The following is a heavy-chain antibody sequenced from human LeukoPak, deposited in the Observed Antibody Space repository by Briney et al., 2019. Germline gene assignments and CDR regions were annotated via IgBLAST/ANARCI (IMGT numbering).Heavy chain of an antibody. CDR2: VSGSADRA. Sequence: PGGSLRLSCAASGFTFNDYAMGWVRQAPGKGLEWVSSVSGSADRAYYADSVKGRFTISRDNSKNTLYLQMNSLRAEDTAVYYCARDGPSKVPAALYYFDYWGQGTLVTVSS. CDR3: ARDGPSKVPAALYYFDY. D-gene: IGHD2-2*01. J-gene: IGHJ4*02. V-gene: IGHV3-23*01. CDR1: GFTFNDYA.